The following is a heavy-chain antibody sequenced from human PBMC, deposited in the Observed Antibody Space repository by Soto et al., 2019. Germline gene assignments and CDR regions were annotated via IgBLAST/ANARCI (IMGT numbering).Heavy chain of an antibody. D-gene: IGHD3-10*01. CDR2: INHSGST. CDR3: ARGVVKRSRGVIWTKGWFDP. V-gene: IGHV4-34*01. J-gene: IGHJ5*02. Sequence: TSETLSLTCAVSGGSFSGYYWTWIRQPPGTGLEWIGEINHSGSTNYNPSLKSRVTISVDTSKNQFSLKLSSVAAADTAVYYCARGVVKRSRGVIWTKGWFDPWGQGTLVTVSS. CDR1: GGSFSGYY.